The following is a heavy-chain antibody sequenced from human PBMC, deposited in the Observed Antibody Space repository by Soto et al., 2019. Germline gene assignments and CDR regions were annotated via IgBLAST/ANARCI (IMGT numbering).Heavy chain of an antibody. D-gene: IGHD6-13*01. CDR1: GGSFSGYY. Sequence: SETLSLTCAVYGGSFSGYYWSWIRQPPGKGLEWIGEIYHSGSTNYNPSLKSRVTISVDKSKNQFSLKLSSVTAADTAVYYCASRGIAAAGTGYWGQGTLVTVSS. J-gene: IGHJ4*02. CDR2: IYHSGST. V-gene: IGHV4-34*01. CDR3: ASRGIAAAGTGY.